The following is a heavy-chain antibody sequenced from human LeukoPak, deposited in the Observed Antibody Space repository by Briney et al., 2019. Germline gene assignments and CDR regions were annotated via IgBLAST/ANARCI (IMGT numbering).Heavy chain of an antibody. V-gene: IGHV3-74*01. CDR2: TNSDGSST. D-gene: IGHD1-26*01. Sequence: GGSQRLSCAASGFTFSTSWMHWVRQAPGKGLVWVSRTNSDGSSTSYADSVKGRFTIARDNAKNTLYLQVNSLRAEDTAVYYCARALGSPLDYWGQGTLVTVSS. J-gene: IGHJ4*02. CDR3: ARALGSPLDY. CDR1: GFTFSTSW.